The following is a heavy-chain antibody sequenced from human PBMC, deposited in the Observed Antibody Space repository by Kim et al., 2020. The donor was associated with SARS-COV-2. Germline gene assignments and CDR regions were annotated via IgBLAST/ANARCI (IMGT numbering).Heavy chain of an antibody. V-gene: IGHV2-70*01. Sequence: KYYSTSLKTRLTISKDTSKNQVVLTMTNMDPVDTATYYWARGYAAVAALDYWGQGTLVTVSS. CDR2: K. CDR3: ARGYAAVAALDY. J-gene: IGHJ4*02. D-gene: IGHD6-19*01.